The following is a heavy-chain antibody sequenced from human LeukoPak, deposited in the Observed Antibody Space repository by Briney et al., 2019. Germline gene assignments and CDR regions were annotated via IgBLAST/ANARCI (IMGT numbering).Heavy chain of an antibody. CDR3: ARERDMVTVYYYYGMDV. Sequence: EASVRVSCKASGYTFTGYYMRWVRQAPGQGLEWMGWINPNSGGTNYAQKFQGRVTMIRDTSISTAYMELSRLRSDDTAVYYCARERDMVTVYYYYGMDVWGQGPTVTVSS. J-gene: IGHJ6*02. CDR1: GYTFTGYY. CDR2: INPNSGGT. D-gene: IGHD2-21*02. V-gene: IGHV1-2*02.